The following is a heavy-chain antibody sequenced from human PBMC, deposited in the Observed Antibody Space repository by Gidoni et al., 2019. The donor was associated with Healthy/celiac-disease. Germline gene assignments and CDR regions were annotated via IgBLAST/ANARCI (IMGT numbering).Heavy chain of an antibody. CDR1: GFTLSSYG. V-gene: IGHV3-33*01. Sequence: QVQLVESGGGVVQPGRSLRLSCAASGFTLSSYGMHWVRQAPGKGLEWVAVIWYDGSNKYYADSVKGRFTISRDNSKNTLYLQMNSLRAEDTAVYYCARDRKKQLVRHYYYGMDVWGQGTTVTVSS. D-gene: IGHD6-6*01. J-gene: IGHJ6*02. CDR2: IWYDGSNK. CDR3: ARDRKKQLVRHYYYGMDV.